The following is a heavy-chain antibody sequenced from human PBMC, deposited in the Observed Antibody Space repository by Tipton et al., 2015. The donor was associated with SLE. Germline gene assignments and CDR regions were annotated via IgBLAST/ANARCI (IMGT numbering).Heavy chain of an antibody. CDR1: GASIRSTAYY. CDR2: IDHSGST. V-gene: IGHV4-39*07. CDR3: AWAQRRSSCYDF. D-gene: IGHD6-13*01. J-gene: IGHJ4*02. Sequence: TLSLTCTVSGASIRSTAYYWSWIRQPPGKGLEWIGAIDHSGSTKSNPSLMSRVTISVDTSKNQFSLQLNSVTAADTAVYYCAWAQRRSSCYDFWGQGTLVTVSS.